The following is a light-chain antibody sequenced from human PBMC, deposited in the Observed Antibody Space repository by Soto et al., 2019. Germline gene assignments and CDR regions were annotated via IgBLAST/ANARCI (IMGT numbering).Light chain of an antibody. Sequence: EIVMTQSPATLSVSPGERATLSCRASQSVSSNLAWYQQKPGQAPRLLIYGASTRATGIPARFSGSGSGTEFTLTISSLEHDDFAVYYCQQYGSSPRTFGQGTKVDIK. CDR3: QQYGSSPRT. CDR1: QSVSSN. J-gene: IGKJ1*01. CDR2: GAS. V-gene: IGKV3D-15*01.